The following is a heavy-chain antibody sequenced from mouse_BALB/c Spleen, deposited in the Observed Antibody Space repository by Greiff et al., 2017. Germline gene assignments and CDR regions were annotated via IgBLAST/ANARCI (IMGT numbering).Heavy chain of an antibody. CDR1: GFSLTSYG. V-gene: IGHV2-2*02. Sequence: VKLVESGPGLVQPSQSLSITCTVSGFSLTSYGVHWVRQSPGKGLEWLGVIWSGGSTDYNAAFISRLSISKDNSKSQVFFKMNSLQANDTAIYYCARTYGYDYAMDYWGQGTSVTVSS. CDR2: IWSGGST. CDR3: ARTYGYDYAMDY. J-gene: IGHJ4*01. D-gene: IGHD1-2*01.